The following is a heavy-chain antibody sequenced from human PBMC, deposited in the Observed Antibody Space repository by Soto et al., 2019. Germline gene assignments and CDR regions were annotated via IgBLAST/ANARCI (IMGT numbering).Heavy chain of an antibody. CDR1: GDSVSNNGAA. CDR2: TYYRSRWHT. V-gene: IGHV6-1*01. D-gene: IGHD4-4*01. J-gene: IGHJ4*02. Sequence: PSQTLSLTCAISGDSVSNNGAAWNWIRQSPSRGLEWLGRTYYRSRWHTDYAVSMKSRITITPDTSKNQFSLQVNSVTPEDTALYYCSRDPPAYHSAFDSWGQGTLVTVPS. CDR3: SRDPPAYHSAFDS.